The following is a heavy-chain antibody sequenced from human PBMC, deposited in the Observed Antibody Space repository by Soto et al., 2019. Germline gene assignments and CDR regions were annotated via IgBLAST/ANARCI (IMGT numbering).Heavy chain of an antibody. CDR3: ARGVTIFGVVTQGVAFDI. J-gene: IGHJ3*02. CDR1: GYTFTSYG. Sequence: ASVKVSCKASGYTFTSYGISWVRQAPGQGLEWMGWISAYNGNTNYAQKLQGRVTMTTDTSTSTAYMELGSLRSDDTAVYYCARGVTIFGVVTQGVAFDIWGQGTMVTVSS. CDR2: ISAYNGNT. D-gene: IGHD3-3*01. V-gene: IGHV1-18*01.